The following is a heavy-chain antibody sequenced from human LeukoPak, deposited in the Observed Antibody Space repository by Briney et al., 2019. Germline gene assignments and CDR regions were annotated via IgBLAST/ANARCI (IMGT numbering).Heavy chain of an antibody. CDR2: IYTSGST. V-gene: IGHV4-4*07. CDR3: ASAIVALGHDAFDI. J-gene: IGHJ3*02. D-gene: IGHD5-12*01. Sequence: SETLSLTCTVSGGSISSYYWSWIRQPAGKGLEWIGRIYTSGSTNYNPSLKSRVTMSVDTSKNQFSLKLSSVTAADTAVYYCASAIVALGHDAFDIWGQGTMVTVSS. CDR1: GGSISSYY.